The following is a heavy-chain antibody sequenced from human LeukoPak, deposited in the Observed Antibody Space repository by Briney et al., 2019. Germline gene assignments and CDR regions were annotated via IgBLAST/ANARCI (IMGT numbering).Heavy chain of an antibody. Sequence: PGGSLRLSCAASGFTSSSYAMNWVRQAPGKGLEWVSSISSSSSYIYYADSVKGRFTISRDNAKNSLYLQMNSLRAEDTAVYYCARVRSNYGSDAFDIWGQGTMVTVSS. CDR1: GFTSSSYA. CDR2: ISSSSSYI. J-gene: IGHJ3*02. D-gene: IGHD4-11*01. V-gene: IGHV3-21*01. CDR3: ARVRSNYGSDAFDI.